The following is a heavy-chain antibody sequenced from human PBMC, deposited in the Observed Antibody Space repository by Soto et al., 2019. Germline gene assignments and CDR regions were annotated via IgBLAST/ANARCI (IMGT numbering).Heavy chain of an antibody. J-gene: IGHJ4*02. Sequence: PSETLSLTCTVSGGSVSSGSYYWSWIRQPPGKGLEWIGYIYYSGSTNYNPSLKSRVTISIDTSKNQFSLKLSYVTAADMSVYYCASGNGSCFEYWAQGTLVTVSS. V-gene: IGHV4-61*01. CDR2: IYYSGST. D-gene: IGHD2-8*01. CDR1: GGSVSSGSYY. CDR3: ASGNGSCFEY.